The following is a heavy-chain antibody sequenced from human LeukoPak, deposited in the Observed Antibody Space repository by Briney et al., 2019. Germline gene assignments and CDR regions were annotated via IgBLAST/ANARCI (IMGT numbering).Heavy chain of an antibody. Sequence: GGPLRLSCAASGFIFSRNAVTWVRQTPGKGLEWVATISGDGGSTFYADSVKGRFTISRDNSKNTLYLQMNSLRAEDTALYFCAKKAQYNGNYPLDYWGQGTLVTVS. D-gene: IGHD1-26*01. V-gene: IGHV3-23*01. CDR3: AKKAQYNGNYPLDY. J-gene: IGHJ4*02. CDR2: ISGDGGST. CDR1: GFIFSRNA.